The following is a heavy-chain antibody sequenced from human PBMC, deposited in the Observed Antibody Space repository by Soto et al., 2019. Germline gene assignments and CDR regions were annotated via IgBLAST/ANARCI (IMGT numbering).Heavy chain of an antibody. D-gene: IGHD6-13*01. V-gene: IGHV1-46*01. CDR1: GYTFTSYY. J-gene: IGHJ6*02. CDR3: ARDLSQLDPINYYYYYGMDV. CDR2: INPSGGST. Sequence: QVQLVQSGAEVKKPGASVKVSCKASGYTFTSYYMHWVRQAPGQGLEWMGIINPSGGSTSYAQKFQGRVTMTRDTSTSTVDMELSSLRSEDTAVYYCARDLSQLDPINYYYYYGMDVWGQGTTVTVSS.